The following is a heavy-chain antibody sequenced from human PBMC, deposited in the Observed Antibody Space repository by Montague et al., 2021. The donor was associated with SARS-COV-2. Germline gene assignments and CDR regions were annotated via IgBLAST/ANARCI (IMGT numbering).Heavy chain of an antibody. CDR1: GGSFSTYS. Sequence: SQTLSLTCAVHGGSFSTYSWNWIRQPPGKGLEWIGEIHYGGSTNYNPSLKSRVTISADTSKNQFPLKLTSVAAADTAVYYCARLGDGVVPSPILGVGPYYSYYYMDVWGKGTTVTVSS. D-gene: IGHD3-10*01. CDR3: ARLGDGVVPSPILGVGPYYSYYYMDV. J-gene: IGHJ6*03. CDR2: IHYGGST. V-gene: IGHV4-34*01.